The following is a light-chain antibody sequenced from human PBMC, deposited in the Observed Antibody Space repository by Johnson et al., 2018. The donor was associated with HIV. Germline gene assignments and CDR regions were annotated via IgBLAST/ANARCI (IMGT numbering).Light chain of an antibody. CDR1: RSNIGNNY. J-gene: IGLJ1*01. Sequence: QSVLTQPPSVSAAPGQKVTISCSGSRSNIGNNYVSWYQQLPGTAPKLLIYENNKRPSGIPDRFSGSKSGTSATLGITGLQTGAEADYYCGTWDNSLRAPYVFGTGTKVTVL. V-gene: IGLV1-51*02. CDR2: ENN. CDR3: GTWDNSLRAPYV.